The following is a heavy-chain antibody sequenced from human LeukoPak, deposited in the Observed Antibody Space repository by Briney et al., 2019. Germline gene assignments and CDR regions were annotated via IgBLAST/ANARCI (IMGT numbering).Heavy chain of an antibody. CDR3: AKDEATSGGGLAS. D-gene: IGHD3-16*01. Sequence: GGSLRLSRAASGFTVSGTHMSWVRQAPGKGLEWVSAMYTGGTTYYADSVKGRFTISRDNSRNTLFLHMSSLRADDTAVYYCAKDEATSGGGLASWGQGTLVTVSS. CDR2: MYTGGTT. CDR1: GFTVSGTH. V-gene: IGHV3-53*01. J-gene: IGHJ4*02.